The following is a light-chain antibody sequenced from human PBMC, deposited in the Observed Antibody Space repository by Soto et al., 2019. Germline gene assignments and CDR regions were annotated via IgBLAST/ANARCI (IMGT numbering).Light chain of an antibody. CDR2: AAS. J-gene: IGKJ3*01. V-gene: IGKV1-8*01. CDR3: QQYYSYPRT. Sequence: AIRMTQSPSSFSASTGDRVTITCRASQGISSYLAWYQQKPGKAPKLLIYAASTLQSGVPSRFSGSGSGTDFTLTISCLQSEDFATNYCQQYYSYPRTFGPATKVDIK. CDR1: QGISSY.